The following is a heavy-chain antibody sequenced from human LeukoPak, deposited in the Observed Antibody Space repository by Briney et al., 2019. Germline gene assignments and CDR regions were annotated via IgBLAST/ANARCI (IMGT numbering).Heavy chain of an antibody. CDR3: ARALEPSVAVIDY. Sequence: KSGGSLRLSCAASGFTFSAYSMNWVRQAPGKGREWVSSISSSSTYIYYADSVKGRFTISRDNAKNSLYLQMNSLRAEDTPVYYCARALEPSVAVIDYWGQGTLVTVSS. CDR2: ISSSSTYI. D-gene: IGHD6-19*01. J-gene: IGHJ4*02. V-gene: IGHV3-21*01. CDR1: GFTFSAYS.